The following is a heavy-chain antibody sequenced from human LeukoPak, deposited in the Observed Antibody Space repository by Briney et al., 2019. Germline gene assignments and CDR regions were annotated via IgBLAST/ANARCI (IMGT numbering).Heavy chain of an antibody. V-gene: IGHV7-4-1*02. D-gene: IGHD2/OR15-2a*01. Sequence: ASVKVSCKDSGYTFSDYGVNWVRQAPGQGLEWMGWINTNTGNPTYAQGFTGRFVFSFDTSVSTAYLQISSLQAEDTAVYYCAKDGQSGDNFLHNWFGPWGQGTLVTVSS. CDR3: AKDGQSGDNFLHNWFGP. CDR2: INTNTGNP. J-gene: IGHJ5*02. CDR1: GYTFSDYG.